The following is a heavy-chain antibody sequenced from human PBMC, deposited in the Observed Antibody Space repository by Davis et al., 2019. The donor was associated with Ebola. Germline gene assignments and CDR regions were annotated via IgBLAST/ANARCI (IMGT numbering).Heavy chain of an antibody. CDR2: ISWNSESI. V-gene: IGHV3-9*01. CDR3: AKGRTIPLALDF. Sequence: SLKISCAGSGFTFGDHAMHWVRQAPGKGLEWVSGISWNSESIVYAGSVRGRFTISRDNAKNSLYLQMNSLRGEDTALYYCAKGRTIPLALDFWGQGTLVTVSP. D-gene: IGHD2-2*02. J-gene: IGHJ4*02. CDR1: GFTFGDHA.